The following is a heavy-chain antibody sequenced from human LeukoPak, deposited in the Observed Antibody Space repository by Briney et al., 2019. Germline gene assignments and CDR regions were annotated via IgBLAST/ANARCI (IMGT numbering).Heavy chain of an antibody. CDR3: AKEGDEFRGYLDV. V-gene: IGHV3-30*02. CDR2: IHNDGTMG. J-gene: IGHJ6*04. D-gene: IGHD5-12*01. CDR1: GFTFSRLG. Sequence: QPGGSLRLSCATSGFTFSRLGMQWVRQAPGKGLEWVAVIHNDGTMGQYADSVKGRFTIPKDFSRNTLHLQMHSLRDDDTAVYYCAKEGDEFRGYLDVWGKGTTVTVSS.